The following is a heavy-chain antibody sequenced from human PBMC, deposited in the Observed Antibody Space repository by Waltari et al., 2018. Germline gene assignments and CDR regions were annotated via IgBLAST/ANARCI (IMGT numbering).Heavy chain of an antibody. Sequence: QVQLQESGPGLVKPSETLSLTCTVSGGSISSYYWSWIRQPPGKGLGWIVYIYYSGSTNYNPSLKSRVTISVDTSKNQFSLKLSSVTAADTAVYYCARDIGGVDSSGYSFDIWGQGTMVTVSS. J-gene: IGHJ3*02. V-gene: IGHV4-59*01. D-gene: IGHD3-22*01. CDR3: ARDIGGVDSSGYSFDI. CDR2: IYYSGST. CDR1: GGSISSYY.